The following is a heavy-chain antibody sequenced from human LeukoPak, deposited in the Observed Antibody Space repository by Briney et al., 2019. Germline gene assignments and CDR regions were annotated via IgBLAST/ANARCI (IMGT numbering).Heavy chain of an antibody. Sequence: QPGRSLRLSCAASGFTFSSYGMHWVRQAPGKGLEWVAVISYDGSNKYYADSVKGRFTISRDNSKNTLYLQMNSLRAEDTAVYYCAKDDEFGELSLDYWGQGTLVTVSS. D-gene: IGHD3-10*01. CDR1: GFTFSSYG. J-gene: IGHJ4*02. CDR3: AKDDEFGELSLDY. V-gene: IGHV3-30*18. CDR2: ISYDGSNK.